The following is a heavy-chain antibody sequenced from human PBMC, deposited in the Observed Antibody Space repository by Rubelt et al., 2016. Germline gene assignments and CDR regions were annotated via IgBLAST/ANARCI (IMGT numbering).Heavy chain of an antibody. Sequence: QVQLQQWGAGLLKPSETLSLTCAVYGGYFSGYSWTWFRQPPGKGLGWIGDSHDFGSTNYKPSLKSRVTISIDTPKKQFSPKLSPGTAADTALDYCARLKREQLVENYYYAMDVWGQGTTVTVSS. V-gene: IGHV4-34*01. D-gene: IGHD1/OR15-1a*01. CDR2: SHDFGST. J-gene: IGHJ6*02. CDR3: ARLKREQLVENYYYAMDV. CDR1: GGYFSGYS.